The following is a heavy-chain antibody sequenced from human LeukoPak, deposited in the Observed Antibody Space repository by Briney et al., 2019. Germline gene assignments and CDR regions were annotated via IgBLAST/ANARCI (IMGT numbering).Heavy chain of an antibody. V-gene: IGHV4-61*01. Sequence: SETLSLTCTVSGGSVSSGSYYWSWIRQPPGKGLEWIGYIYYSGSTNYNPSLKSRVTISVDTSKNQFSLKLSSVTAADTAVYYCASLTYYYDSSGSGRYYYGMDVWGQGTTVTVSS. J-gene: IGHJ6*02. CDR3: ASLTYYYDSSGSGRYYYGMDV. D-gene: IGHD3-22*01. CDR1: GGSVSSGSYY. CDR2: IYYSGST.